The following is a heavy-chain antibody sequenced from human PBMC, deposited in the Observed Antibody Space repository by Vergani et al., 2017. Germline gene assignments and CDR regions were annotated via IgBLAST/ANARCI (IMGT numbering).Heavy chain of an antibody. CDR2: INPSSGST. CDR1: GYTFTSYY. CDR3: ARDSRYCSSTGCYVGREWFDP. V-gene: IGHV1-46*01. Sequence: QVQLVQSGAEVKKPGASVKVSCKASGYTFTSYYMHWVRQAPGQGLEWMGIINPSSGSTSYAQKFQGRVTMTRDTSTSTVYMELSSLRSEDTAVYYCARDSRYCSSTGCYVGREWFDPWGQGTLVTVSS. D-gene: IGHD2-2*01. J-gene: IGHJ5*02.